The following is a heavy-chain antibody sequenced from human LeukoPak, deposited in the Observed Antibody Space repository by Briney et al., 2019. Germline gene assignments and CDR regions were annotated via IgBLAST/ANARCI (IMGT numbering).Heavy chain of an antibody. D-gene: IGHD3-10*01. Sequence: SSETLSRTCAVSRYSIDIGYFWAWIRQPPGKGLEWIGTIYHNGSTYYNPSLKSRVSISVDTSKNQYSLKLSSVTAADTAVYYCASRNGYYGSGRAYYFDYWGQGKLVTVSS. V-gene: IGHV4-38-2*01. J-gene: IGHJ4*02. CDR3: ASRNGYYGSGRAYYFDY. CDR1: RYSIDIGYF. CDR2: IYHNGST.